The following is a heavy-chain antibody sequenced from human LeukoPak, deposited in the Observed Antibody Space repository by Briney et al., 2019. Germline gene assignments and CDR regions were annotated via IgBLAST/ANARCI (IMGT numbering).Heavy chain of an antibody. CDR1: GFTFSDYA. V-gene: IGHV3-23*01. Sequence: GSLRLSCAASGFTFSDYALSWVRQAPGKGLEWVSGITGSGRSTYYADSVKGRFTISRDNSKNTLYLQMNNLRAEDTAVHYCAKAARSSVAGLFFDLWGRGTLVTVSS. D-gene: IGHD6-19*01. J-gene: IGHJ2*01. CDR3: AKAARSSVAGLFFDL. CDR2: ITGSGRST.